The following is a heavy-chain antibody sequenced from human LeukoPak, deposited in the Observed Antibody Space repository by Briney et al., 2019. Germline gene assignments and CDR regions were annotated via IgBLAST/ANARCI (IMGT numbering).Heavy chain of an antibody. J-gene: IGHJ4*02. CDR3: ARGSIFGVYTV. Sequence: SQTLSLTCTVSGGSISSGSYYWSWIRQPAGKGLEWIGRIYTSGSTNYNPSLKSRVTISVDTSKNQFSLKLSSVTAADTAVYYCARGSIFGVYTVWGQGTLVTVSS. CDR2: IYTSGST. CDR1: GGSISSGSYY. D-gene: IGHD3-3*01. V-gene: IGHV4-61*02.